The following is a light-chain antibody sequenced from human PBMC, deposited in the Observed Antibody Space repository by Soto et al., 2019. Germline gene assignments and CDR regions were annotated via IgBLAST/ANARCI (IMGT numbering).Light chain of an antibody. J-gene: IGLJ1*01. CDR2: SNN. CDR1: SSNSGSNT. CDR3: AAWDDSLNGRV. V-gene: IGLV1-44*01. Sequence: QSVLTQPPSASGTPGQSVTISCSGSSSNSGSNTVNWYQQLPGTAPKLLIYSNNQRPSGVPDRFSGSKSGTSASLAISGLQSEDEADYYCAAWDDSLNGRVFGTGTKVTVL.